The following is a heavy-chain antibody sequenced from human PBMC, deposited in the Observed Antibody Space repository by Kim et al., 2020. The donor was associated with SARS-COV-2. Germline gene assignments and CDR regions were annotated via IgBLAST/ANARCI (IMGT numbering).Heavy chain of an antibody. D-gene: IGHD3-22*01. V-gene: IGHV5-51*01. CDR2: IYPGDSDT. Sequence: GESLKISCKGSGYSFTSYWIGWVRQMPGKGLEWMGIIYPGDSDTRYSPSFQGQVTISADKSISTAYLQWSSLKASDTAMYYCARSNPVGYYYDSSGYDAFDIWGQGTMVTVSS. J-gene: IGHJ3*02. CDR3: ARSNPVGYYYDSSGYDAFDI. CDR1: GYSFTSYW.